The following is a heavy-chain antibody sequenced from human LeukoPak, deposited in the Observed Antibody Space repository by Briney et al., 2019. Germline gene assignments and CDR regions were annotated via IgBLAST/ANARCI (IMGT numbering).Heavy chain of an antibody. CDR3: ARGGVGSFDY. J-gene: IGHJ4*02. Sequence: PGGSLRLSCAASGFSFSNYWMHWVRQAPGKGLMWVSHINNDGGTTSYADSVKGRFTISRDNAKNTVYLQMNSLRAEDTAVYYCARGGVGSFDYWGQGTLVIVSS. CDR1: GFSFSNYW. D-gene: IGHD1-26*01. CDR2: INNDGGTT. V-gene: IGHV3-74*01.